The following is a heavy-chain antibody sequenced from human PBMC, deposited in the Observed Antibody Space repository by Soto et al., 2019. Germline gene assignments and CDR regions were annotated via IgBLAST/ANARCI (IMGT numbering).Heavy chain of an antibody. CDR1: GGTFSSYA. V-gene: IGHV1-69*01. CDR3: ARDRRREGLIAAAGTGFDP. D-gene: IGHD6-13*01. J-gene: IGHJ5*02. Sequence: QVQLVQSGAEVKKPGSSVNVSCKASGGTFSSYAISWVRQAPGQGLEWMGGIIPIFGTANYAQKFQGRVTITADESTSTAYMELSSLRSEDTAVYYCARDRRREGLIAAAGTGFDPWGQGTLVTVSS. CDR2: IIPIFGTA.